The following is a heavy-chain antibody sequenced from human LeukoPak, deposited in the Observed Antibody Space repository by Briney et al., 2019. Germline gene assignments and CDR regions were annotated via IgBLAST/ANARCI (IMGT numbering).Heavy chain of an antibody. V-gene: IGHV4-39*01. Sequence: ETLSLSCTVSGGSISSSSYYWGWIRGPTGKGLEWIGSIYYSGSTYYNPSLKSRVAISVGTSKNQFSLKLSFVTAADTAVFYCARHMVSGWYVPSGYWGQGTLVTVSS. CDR1: GGSISSSSYY. J-gene: IGHJ4*02. CDR2: IYYSGST. D-gene: IGHD6-19*01. CDR3: ARHMVSGWYVPSGY.